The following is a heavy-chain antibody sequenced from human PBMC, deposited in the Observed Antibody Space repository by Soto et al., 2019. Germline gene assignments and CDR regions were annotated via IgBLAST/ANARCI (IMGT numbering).Heavy chain of an antibody. CDR3: ARAGLVYYYSGMDV. CDR2: INAGNGNT. CDR1: GYTFTSYA. J-gene: IGHJ6*02. V-gene: IGHV1-3*05. Sequence: QVKLVQSVAEEKKPGASVKVSCKASGYTFTSYAMHWVRQAPGQRLEWMGWINAGNGNTKYSQKFQGRVTITRDTSASTAYMELSSLRSEDTAVYYCARAGLVYYYSGMDVWGQGTTVTLSS.